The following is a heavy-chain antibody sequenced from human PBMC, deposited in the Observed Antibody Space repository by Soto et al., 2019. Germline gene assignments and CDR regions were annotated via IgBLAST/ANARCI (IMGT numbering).Heavy chain of an antibody. CDR3: AKDGSHNFDY. CDR1: GFTFSHYA. CDR2: MSYDGSNE. D-gene: IGHD1-26*01. J-gene: IGHJ4*02. Sequence: QVQLVESGGGVVQPGRSLRLSGAASGFTFSHYAMHWVRQAPGKGLEWVALMSYDGSNEYYADSVKGRFTISRDNSQNTLYLQMNSLRAEDTAVYYCAKDGSHNFDYWGQGTLVTVSS. V-gene: IGHV3-30*18.